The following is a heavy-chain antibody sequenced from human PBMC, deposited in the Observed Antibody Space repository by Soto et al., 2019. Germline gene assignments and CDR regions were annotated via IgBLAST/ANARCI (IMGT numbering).Heavy chain of an antibody. CDR3: ARVGYNFWSRHHYYGMDV. Sequence: QVRLVQSGAEVKKPGSSVKVSCEASGGTFSSYAVTWVRQAPGQGLEWMGGIIPIVTTPNYAQKFQGRLTISSDKFTSTSYMELSSLRSEDTGVYYCARVGYNFWSRHHYYGMDVWGQGTTVIVSS. CDR1: GGTFSSYA. D-gene: IGHD3-3*01. CDR2: IIPIVTTP. J-gene: IGHJ6*02. V-gene: IGHV1-69*06.